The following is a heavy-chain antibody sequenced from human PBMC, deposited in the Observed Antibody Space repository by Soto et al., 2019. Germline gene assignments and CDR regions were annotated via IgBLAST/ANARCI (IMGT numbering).Heavy chain of an antibody. V-gene: IGHV4-4*02. CDR3: ARGETQQQRDY. J-gene: IGHJ4*02. Sequence: SETLSLTCAVSGDSISSDKWWSWIRQPPGKGLQWIGEIYHSGSIKYNPSLKSRVIISVDKSKNQFSLKLSSVTDADTAVYYCARGETQQQRDYWGQGTLVTVS. D-gene: IGHD6-13*01. CDR1: GDSISSDKW. CDR2: IYHSGSI.